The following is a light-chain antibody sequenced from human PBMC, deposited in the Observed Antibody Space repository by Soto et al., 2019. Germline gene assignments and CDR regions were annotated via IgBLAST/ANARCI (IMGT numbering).Light chain of an antibody. CDR3: SSYTTSSPVL. CDR1: SSDVGDYHY. V-gene: IGLV2-14*03. Sequence: QSVLTQPASVSGSPGQSITIPCTGTSSDVGDYHYVSWYQQHPGKAPKLMIYDVSYRPSGVSNRFAGSKSGDTASLTISGLQAEDEADYYCSSYTTSSPVLFGGGTKVTVL. J-gene: IGLJ2*01. CDR2: DVS.